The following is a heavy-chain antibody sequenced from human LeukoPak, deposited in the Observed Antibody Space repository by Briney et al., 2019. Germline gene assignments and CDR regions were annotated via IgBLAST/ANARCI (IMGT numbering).Heavy chain of an antibody. J-gene: IGHJ5*02. CDR1: GFTFSSYW. D-gene: IGHD3-10*01. Sequence: GGSLRLSCAASGFTFSSYWMSWVRQAPGKGLEWVANIKQDGSEKNYVDSVKGRFTISRDNAKNSLYLQMNSLRAEDTAVYYCARDYDGSGSYYNWFDPWGQGTLVTVSS. V-gene: IGHV3-7*01. CDR2: IKQDGSEK. CDR3: ARDYDGSGSYYNWFDP.